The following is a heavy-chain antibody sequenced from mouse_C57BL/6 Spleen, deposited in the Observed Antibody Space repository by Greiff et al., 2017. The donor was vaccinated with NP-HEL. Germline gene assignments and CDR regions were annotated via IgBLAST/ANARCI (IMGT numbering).Heavy chain of an antibody. CDR3: ARYHGNYVDAMDY. D-gene: IGHD2-1*01. V-gene: IGHV1-26*01. CDR1: GYTFTDYY. CDR2: INPNNGGT. J-gene: IGHJ4*01. Sequence: EVQLQQSGPELVKPGASVKISCKASGYTFTDYYMNWVKQSHGKSLEWIGDINPNNGGTSYNQKFKGKATLTVDKSSSTAYMELRSLTSEDSAVYYCARYHGNYVDAMDYWGQGTSVTVSS.